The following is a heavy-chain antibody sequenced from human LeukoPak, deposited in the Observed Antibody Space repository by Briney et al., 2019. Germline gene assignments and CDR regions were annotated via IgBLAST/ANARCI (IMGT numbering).Heavy chain of an antibody. Sequence: SETLSLTCAVYGGSFSGYYWSWIRQPPGKGLEWIGEINHSGSTNYNPSLKSRVTISVDTSKNQFSLNLSSVTAADTAVYYCVRSFWGYYFDYWGQGILVTVSS. CDR1: GGSFSGYY. J-gene: IGHJ4*02. V-gene: IGHV4-34*01. D-gene: IGHD3-16*01. CDR2: INHSGST. CDR3: VRSFWGYYFDY.